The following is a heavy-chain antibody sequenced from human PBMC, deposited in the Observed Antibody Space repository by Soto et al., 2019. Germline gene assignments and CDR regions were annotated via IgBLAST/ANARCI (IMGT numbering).Heavy chain of an antibody. Sequence: GASVKVSCKTSSYTFRSYGISWVRQAPGQGLQWMGWISTYSGNTDYAQRFQGRVTMTTDTSTSTAYMELRSLKNDDTAVYYCARNPSGSSFVYWGQGTLVTVSS. D-gene: IGHD1-26*01. CDR1: SYTFRSYG. CDR3: ARNPSGSSFVY. CDR2: ISTYSGNT. J-gene: IGHJ4*02. V-gene: IGHV1-18*01.